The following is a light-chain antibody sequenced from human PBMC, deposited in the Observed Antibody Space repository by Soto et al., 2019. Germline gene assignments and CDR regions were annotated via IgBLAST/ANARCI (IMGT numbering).Light chain of an antibody. J-gene: IGLJ1*01. CDR3: QSYDSRLSAYYV. V-gene: IGLV1-40*01. Sequence: SVLTQPPSVSGAPGQRVTISCTGSSSKIGAGYDVHWYQQLPGTAPKLLIYGNSNRPSGIPDQFSGSKSGTSASLAITGLQAEDEADYYCQSYDSRLSAYYVFGTGTKVTVL. CDR2: GNS. CDR1: SSKIGAGYD.